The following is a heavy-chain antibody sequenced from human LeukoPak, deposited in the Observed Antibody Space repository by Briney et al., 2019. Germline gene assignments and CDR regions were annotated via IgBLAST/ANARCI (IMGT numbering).Heavy chain of an antibody. V-gene: IGHV1-2*02. CDR1: GYTFTGYY. J-gene: IGHJ5*02. D-gene: IGHD1-14*01. Sequence: ASVKVSCKASGYTFTGYYMHWVRQAPGQGLEWMGWINPNSGGTNYAQKFQGRVTMTRDTSISTAYMELSRLRSDDTAVYYCARSPPTTSKNWFDPWGQGTLVTVSS. CDR2: INPNSGGT. CDR3: ARSPPTTSKNWFDP.